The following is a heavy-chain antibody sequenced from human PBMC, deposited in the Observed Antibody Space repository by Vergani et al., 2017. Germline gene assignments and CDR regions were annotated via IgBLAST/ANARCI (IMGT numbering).Heavy chain of an antibody. CDR3: ARARXHYDFWSGYFRDYYYYYYMDV. V-gene: IGHV4-59*01. CDR1: GGSISSYY. D-gene: IGHD3-3*01. CDR2: IYYSGST. Sequence: QVQLQESGPGLVKPSETLSLTCTVSGGSISSYYWSWIRQPPGKGLEWIGYIYYSGSTNYNPSLKSRVTISVDTSKNQFSLKLSSVTAADTAVYYCARARXHYDFWSGYFRDYYYYYYMDVWGKGTTVTVSS. J-gene: IGHJ6*03.